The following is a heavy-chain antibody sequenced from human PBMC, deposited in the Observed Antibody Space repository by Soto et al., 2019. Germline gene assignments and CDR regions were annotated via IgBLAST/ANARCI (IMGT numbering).Heavy chain of an antibody. CDR2: ISGSGGST. CDR3: AKDLSYYYDSSGYYWDAFDI. CDR1: GFTFSSYA. D-gene: IGHD3-22*01. V-gene: IGHV3-23*01. J-gene: IGHJ3*02. Sequence: GGSLRLSCAASGFTFSSYAMSWDRQAPGKGLEWVSAISGSGGSTYYADSVKGRFTISRDNSKNTLYLQMNSLRAEDTAVYYCAKDLSYYYDSSGYYWDAFDIWGQGTMVTVSS.